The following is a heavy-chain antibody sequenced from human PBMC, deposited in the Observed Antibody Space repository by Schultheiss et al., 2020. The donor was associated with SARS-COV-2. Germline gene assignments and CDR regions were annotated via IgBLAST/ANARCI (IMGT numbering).Heavy chain of an antibody. J-gene: IGHJ6*02. V-gene: IGHV3-33*01. Sequence: GESLKISCAASGFTFSSYGMHWVRQAPGKGLEWVAVIWYDGSNKYYADSVKGRFTISRDNSKNTLYLQMNSLRAEDTAVYYCARARPTRFYYGMDVWGQGTTVTVSS. D-gene: IGHD1-1*01. CDR3: ARARPTRFYYGMDV. CDR2: IWYDGSNK. CDR1: GFTFSSYG.